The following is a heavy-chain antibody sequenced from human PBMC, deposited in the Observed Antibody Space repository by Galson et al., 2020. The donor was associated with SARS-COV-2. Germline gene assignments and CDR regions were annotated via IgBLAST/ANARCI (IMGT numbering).Heavy chain of an antibody. CDR3: AKDRGNDYGDQLDF. D-gene: IGHD4-17*01. CDR1: GFTFSRYA. J-gene: IGHJ4*02. Sequence: GGSLRLSCAASGFTFSRYAMAWVRQAPGKGLEWVSGISVGGGSTYYADSVKGRFTISRDISQNTVYLQMSSLRAEDTAVYYCAKDRGNDYGDQLDFWGQGTQVTVSS. CDR2: ISVGGGST. V-gene: IGHV3-23*01.